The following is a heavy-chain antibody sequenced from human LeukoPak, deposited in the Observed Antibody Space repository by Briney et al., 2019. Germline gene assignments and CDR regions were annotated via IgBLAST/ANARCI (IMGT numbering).Heavy chain of an antibody. CDR1: GYTFTSYG. D-gene: IGHD2-8*02. CDR2: IIPILGIA. V-gene: IGHV1-69*04. J-gene: IGHJ6*02. CDR3: ARDPAEPGGPEPYGMDV. Sequence: GASVKVSCKASGYTFTSYGISWVRQAPGQGLEWMGRIIPILGIANYAQKFQGRVTITADKSTSTAYMELSSLRSEDTAVYYCARDPAEPGGPEPYGMDVWGQGTTVTVSS.